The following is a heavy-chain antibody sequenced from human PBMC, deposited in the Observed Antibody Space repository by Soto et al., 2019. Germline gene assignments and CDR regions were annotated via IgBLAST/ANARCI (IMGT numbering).Heavy chain of an antibody. CDR3: GSPTCRGGCMGL. J-gene: IGHJ6*02. CDR1: GYTFSDFG. Sequence: QAQLVQSGTEVKMPGASVKVSCKASGYTFSDFGINWVRQAPGRGLEWMGWVSGANGNANYAQKFRGRVTMTTDTSTSEAYMELRSQTSDDPAVYSCGSPTCRGGCMGLWGQGTTVTVSS. V-gene: IGHV1-18*01. CDR2: VSGANGNA. D-gene: IGHD3-16*01.